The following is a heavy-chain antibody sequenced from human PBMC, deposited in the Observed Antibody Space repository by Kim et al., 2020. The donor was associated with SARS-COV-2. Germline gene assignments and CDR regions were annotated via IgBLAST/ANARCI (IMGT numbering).Heavy chain of an antibody. V-gene: IGHV4-39*01. J-gene: IGHJ4*01. CDR3: ARHRIVVVPAATKHHY. D-gene: IGHD2-2*01. CDR1: GGPISSSSYY. Sequence: SETLSLTCTVSGGPISSSSYYWGWIRQPPGKGLEWIGSIYYSGCTYYNPSLKSRVTISVDTSKNQFSLKLSSVTAADTAVYYCARHRIVVVPAATKHHY. CDR2: IYYSGCT.